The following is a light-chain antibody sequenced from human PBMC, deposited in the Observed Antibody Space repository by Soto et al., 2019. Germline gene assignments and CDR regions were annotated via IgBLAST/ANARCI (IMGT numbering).Light chain of an antibody. CDR3: QHYVSSPLT. Sequence: DIVLTQSPDTQSLSPGESATLSCRASQILSGTYLAWYQQKLGQSPRLLIYAASTRATGVPDRFSGSGSGTDFTLTISRLEPEDFAVYYCQHYVSSPLTFGGGTKVEIK. J-gene: IGKJ4*01. V-gene: IGKV3-20*01. CDR1: QILSGTY. CDR2: AAS.